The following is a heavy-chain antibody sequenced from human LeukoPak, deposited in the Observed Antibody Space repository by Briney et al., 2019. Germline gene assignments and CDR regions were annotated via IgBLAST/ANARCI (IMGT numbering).Heavy chain of an antibody. Sequence: GGSLRLSCAASGFAFDYYWMNWVRQAPGKRLVWVSRIHSDGGVTRYADSVKGRFTISRDNAKNTLYLQMNDLTVEDTGVYYVPRELVAPPNFPHRGMDAWAKGPRSPSP. CDR1: GFAFDYYW. D-gene: IGHD4-23*01. CDR3: PRELVAPPNFPHRGMDA. V-gene: IGHV3-74*01. CDR2: IHSDGGVT. J-gene: IGHJ6*02.